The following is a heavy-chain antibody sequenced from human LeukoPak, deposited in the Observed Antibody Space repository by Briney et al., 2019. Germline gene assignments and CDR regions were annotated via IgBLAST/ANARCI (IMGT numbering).Heavy chain of an antibody. D-gene: IGHD5-12*01. CDR3: ARAPPPYSPYYYYYYGMDV. V-gene: IGHV4-31*03. Sequence: SETLSLTCTVSGDSISSGGYYWSWIRQHPGKGLEWIGYIYYSGSTYYNPSLKSRVTISVDTSKNQFSLKLSSVTAADTAVYYCARAPPPYSPYYYYYYGMDVWGKGTTVTVSS. J-gene: IGHJ6*04. CDR2: IYYSGST. CDR1: GDSISSGGYY.